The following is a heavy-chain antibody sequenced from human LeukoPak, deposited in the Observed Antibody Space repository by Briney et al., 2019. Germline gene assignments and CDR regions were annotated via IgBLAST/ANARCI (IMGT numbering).Heavy chain of an antibody. V-gene: IGHV3-23*01. CDR2: ISGSGGST. CDR3: AKDHGSWYVSELYFDY. Sequence: PGGSLRLSCAASGFTFSSYAMSWVRQAPGKGLEWVSAISGSGGSTYYADSVKGRFTISRDNSKNTLYLQMNSLRAEDTAVYYCAKDHGSWYVSELYFDYWGRGTLVTVSS. CDR1: GFTFSSYA. J-gene: IGHJ4*02. D-gene: IGHD6-13*01.